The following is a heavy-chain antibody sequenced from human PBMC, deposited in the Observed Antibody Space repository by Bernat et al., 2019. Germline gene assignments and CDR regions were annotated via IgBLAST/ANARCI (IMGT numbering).Heavy chain of an antibody. J-gene: IGHJ6*03. CDR1: GISISAYY. V-gene: IGHV4-59*08. CDR3: ARRVDFWSGDYPYYYYYYMDV. CDR2: VYYTGST. D-gene: IGHD3-3*01. Sequence: QVQLQESGPGLVKPSETLPLTCSVSGISISAYYWSWIRQSPGKCLEWIGYVYYTGSTDYNPSLKSRVSMSVDTSKNQLSLKLNSVTAADAAVYYCARRVDFWSGDYPYYYYYYMDVWGTGTTVTVSS.